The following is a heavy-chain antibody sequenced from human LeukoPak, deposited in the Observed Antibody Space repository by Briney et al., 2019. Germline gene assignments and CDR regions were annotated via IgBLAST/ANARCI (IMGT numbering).Heavy chain of an antibody. V-gene: IGHV1-2*06. CDR1: GYTFTGYY. CDR2: INPNSGGT. Sequence: ASVKVSCKASGYTFTGYYMHWVRQAPGQGLEWMGRINPNSGGTNYAQKFQGRVTMTRDTSISTAYMELSMLRSDDTAVYYCAREPYMITFGGVTPSRDYWGQGTLVTVSS. J-gene: IGHJ4*02. CDR3: AREPYMITFGGVTPSRDY. D-gene: IGHD3-16*01.